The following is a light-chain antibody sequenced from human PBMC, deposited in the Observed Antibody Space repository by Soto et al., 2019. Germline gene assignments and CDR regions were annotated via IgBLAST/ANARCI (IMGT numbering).Light chain of an antibody. V-gene: IGLV2-23*01. CDR3: CSYTTTYTYV. Sequence: QSALTQPASVSGSPGQSITISCTGTSSDVGSYNRVSWYQQHPVKAPKLMIYEGTKRPSGVSTRFSGSKSGNTASLTISGLLAEYGGDYYFCSYTTTYTYVFGTGTKLTFL. CDR2: EGT. CDR1: SSDVGSYNR. J-gene: IGLJ1*01.